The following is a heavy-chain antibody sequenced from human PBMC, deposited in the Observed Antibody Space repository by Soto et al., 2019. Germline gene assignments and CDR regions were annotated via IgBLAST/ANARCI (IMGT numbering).Heavy chain of an antibody. CDR3: ARRGGGNYGDYYWFDP. V-gene: IGHV1-69*08. Sequence: QVLLVQSGAEVKKPGSSVRVSCKASGDTFSSYAIAWVRQAPGQGLEWMGRIIPMVGTTNYAQQFQGRVTVTADKSTSTAYVELSSLTSEDTAVYYCARRGGGNYGDYYWFDPWGQGTLVTVSS. CDR1: GDTFSSYA. CDR2: IIPMVGTT. J-gene: IGHJ5*02. D-gene: IGHD4-17*01.